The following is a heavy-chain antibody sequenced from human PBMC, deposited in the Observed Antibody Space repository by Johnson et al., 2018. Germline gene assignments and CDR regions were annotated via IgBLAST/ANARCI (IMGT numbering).Heavy chain of an antibody. Sequence: QVRLVQSGGGVVQPGRSLGLSCAASGFSFGSFAMHWVRQAPGKGLEWVAFISYDGNNKYYADSVKGRFTISRDNSNNTLYVQMNSLSAADTAVYYCGRGRYSGSRGAFDIWGQGTMVTVSS. D-gene: IGHD1-26*01. V-gene: IGHV3-30-3*01. CDR1: GFSFGSFA. CDR3: GRGRYSGSRGAFDI. CDR2: ISYDGNNK. J-gene: IGHJ3*02.